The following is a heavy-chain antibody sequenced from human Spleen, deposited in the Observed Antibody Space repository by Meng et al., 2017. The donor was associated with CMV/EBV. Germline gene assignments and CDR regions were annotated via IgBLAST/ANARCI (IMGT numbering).Heavy chain of an antibody. CDR2: IGTAGDT. J-gene: IGHJ6*02. Sequence: GGSLRLSCAASGFTFSSYAMHWVRQATGKGLEWVSAIGTAGDTYYPGSVKGRFTISRENAKNSLYLQMNSLRAGDTAVYYCARGKGTGLYYYYGMDVWGQGTTVTVSS. CDR1: GFTFSSYA. CDR3: ARGKGTGLYYYYGMDV. D-gene: IGHD1-1*01. V-gene: IGHV3-13*01.